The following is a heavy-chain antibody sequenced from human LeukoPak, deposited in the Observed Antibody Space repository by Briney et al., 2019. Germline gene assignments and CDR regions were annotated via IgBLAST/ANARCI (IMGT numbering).Heavy chain of an antibody. D-gene: IGHD5-12*01. CDR1: GFIFTTYA. Sequence: GSLRLSCAASGFIFTTYAINWVRQAPGKGPEWVSSISGSGGRTFYADSLKGRFTISRDNSKNTLYLQMNSLRPEDTAVYYCAIGPPYGGYSDWGQGTLVTVSS. CDR2: ISGSGGRT. V-gene: IGHV3-23*01. CDR3: AIGPPYGGYSD. J-gene: IGHJ4*02.